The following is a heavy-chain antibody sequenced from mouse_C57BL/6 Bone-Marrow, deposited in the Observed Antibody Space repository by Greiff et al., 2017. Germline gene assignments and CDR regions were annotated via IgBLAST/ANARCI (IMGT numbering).Heavy chain of an antibody. V-gene: IGHV1-4*01. J-gene: IGHJ4*01. CDR3: AEDGSSYRYYAMDY. CDR2: INPSSGYT. Sequence: VQLQQSGAELARPGASVKMSCKASGYTFTSYTMHWVKQRPGQGLEWIGYINPSSGYTKYNQKFKDKATLTADKSSSTAYMQLSSLTSEDSAVYYCAEDGSSYRYYAMDYWGQGTSVTVSS. CDR1: GYTFTSYT. D-gene: IGHD1-1*01.